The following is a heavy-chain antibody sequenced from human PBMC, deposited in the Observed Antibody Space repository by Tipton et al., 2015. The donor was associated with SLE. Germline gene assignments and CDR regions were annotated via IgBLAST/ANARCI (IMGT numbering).Heavy chain of an antibody. D-gene: IGHD3-22*01. J-gene: IGHJ3*02. V-gene: IGHV4-59*11. CDR1: GGSISSHY. CDR2: IYYSGST. CDR3: ARDLVGSSGDAFDI. Sequence: LRLSCTVSGGSISSHYWSWIRQPPGKGLEWIGYIYYSGSTNYNPSLKSRVTISVDTSKNQFSLKLSSVTAADTAVYYCARDLVGSSGDAFDIWGQGTMVTVSS.